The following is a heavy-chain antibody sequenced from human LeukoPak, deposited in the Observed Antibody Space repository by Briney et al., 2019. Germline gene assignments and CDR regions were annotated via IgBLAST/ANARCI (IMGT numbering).Heavy chain of an antibody. CDR3: ARYCLDCSSTGYYDMDV. V-gene: IGHV4-4*08. J-gene: IGHJ6*02. D-gene: IGHD2-2*01. CDR1: GDSITRYY. CDR2: INARGGT. Sequence: SETLSLTCTVSGDSITRYYWSWIRQAPGKGLEWIGYINARGGTSYNPSLKSRVTISLDTSKNQFSLKLNSVTTTDTAVYYCARYCLDCSSTGYYDMDVWGQGTTVTVSS.